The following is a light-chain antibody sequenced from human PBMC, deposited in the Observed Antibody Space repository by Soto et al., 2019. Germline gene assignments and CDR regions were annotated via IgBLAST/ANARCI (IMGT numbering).Light chain of an antibody. Sequence: DIQMTQSPSSLSASVGDRVTITCQASQDIFNYLSWYQHKPGKAPKLLISAASTLQTGVPSRFSGSGSGTHFTLTIRSLQSEDIATYFCQQYHNLPLTFGGGTKVEIK. CDR2: AAS. J-gene: IGKJ4*01. V-gene: IGKV1-33*01. CDR3: QQYHNLPLT. CDR1: QDIFNY.